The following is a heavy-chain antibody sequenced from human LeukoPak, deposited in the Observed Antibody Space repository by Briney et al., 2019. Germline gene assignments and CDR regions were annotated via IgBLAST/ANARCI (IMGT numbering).Heavy chain of an antibody. CDR1: GGSISSGSYY. CDR2: IYTSGST. J-gene: IGHJ3*02. Sequence: SQTLSLTCTVSGGSISSGSYYWSWIRQPAGKGLEWIGRIYTSGSTNYNPSLKSRVTISVDTSKNQFSLKLSSVTAADTAVYYCAREWELGNAFDIWGQGTMVTVSS. D-gene: IGHD1-26*01. V-gene: IGHV4-61*02. CDR3: AREWELGNAFDI.